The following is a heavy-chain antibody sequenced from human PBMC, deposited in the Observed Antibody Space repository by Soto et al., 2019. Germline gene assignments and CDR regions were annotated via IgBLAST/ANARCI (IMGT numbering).Heavy chain of an antibody. D-gene: IGHD3-10*01. J-gene: IGHJ6*03. CDR1: GGSISSYY. V-gene: IGHV4-59*01. Sequence: PSETLSLTCTVSGGSISSYYWSWIRQPPGKGLEWIGYIYYSGSTNYNPSLKSRVTISVDTSKNQFSLKLSSVTAADTAVYYCASTGVYMVRGAAYYYMAVWGKGTTVTVSS. CDR2: IYYSGST. CDR3: ASTGVYMVRGAAYYYMAV.